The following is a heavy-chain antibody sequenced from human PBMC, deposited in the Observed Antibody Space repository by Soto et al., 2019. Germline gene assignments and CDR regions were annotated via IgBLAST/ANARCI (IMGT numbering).Heavy chain of an antibody. D-gene: IGHD3-10*01. V-gene: IGHV4-34*01. J-gene: IGHJ5*02. CDR1: GGSIGGYY. Sequence: QVHLQQWGAGLLKSSETLSLTCGVYGGSIGGYYWCWVRQFPGKGLEWIGEINDGGRTNYNPSFSGRLSTSIDTSTNQFSLKLTSVTAADTAVYYCASSGSPPWGQGTLVTVSS. CDR3: ASSGSPP. CDR2: INDGGRT.